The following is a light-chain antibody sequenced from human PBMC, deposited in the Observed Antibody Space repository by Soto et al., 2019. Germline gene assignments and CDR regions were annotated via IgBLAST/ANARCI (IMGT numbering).Light chain of an antibody. CDR1: SSDVGGYNY. J-gene: IGLJ1*01. Sequence: QSALTQPASVSGSPGQSITISRTGTSSDVGGYNYVSWYQQHPGKAPKLMIYDVSNRPSGVSNRFSGSKSGNTASLTISGLQAEDEADYYCSSYTSSSTRLFGTGTKVTVL. CDR2: DVS. CDR3: SSYTSSSTRL. V-gene: IGLV2-14*01.